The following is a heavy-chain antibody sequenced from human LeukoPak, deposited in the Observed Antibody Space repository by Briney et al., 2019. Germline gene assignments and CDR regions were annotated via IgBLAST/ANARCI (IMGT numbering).Heavy chain of an antibody. Sequence: GSLRLSCAASGFTFSSYSMNWVRQPPGKGLEWIGEINHSGSTNYNPSLKSRVTTSVDTSKNQFSLKLSSVTAADTAVYYCARVIVVVSTSLYCFDYWGQGTLVTVSS. J-gene: IGHJ4*02. CDR2: INHSGST. CDR3: ARVIVVVSTSLYCFDY. V-gene: IGHV4-34*01. CDR1: GFTFSSYS. D-gene: IGHD3-22*01.